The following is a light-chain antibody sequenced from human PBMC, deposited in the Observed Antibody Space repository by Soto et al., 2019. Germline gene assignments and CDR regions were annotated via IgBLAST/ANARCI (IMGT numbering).Light chain of an antibody. CDR1: QSVGSY. CDR2: DAS. V-gene: IGKV3-11*01. J-gene: IGKJ5*01. Sequence: EIVLTQSPATLSLSPGERATLSCRASQSVGSYLAWFQVRPGQAPRVLIYDASNRATGISARFSGSGSGTDFTLTISSLEPGDFAVYYCQQRSNWPPITFGQGTRLEIK. CDR3: QQRSNWPPIT.